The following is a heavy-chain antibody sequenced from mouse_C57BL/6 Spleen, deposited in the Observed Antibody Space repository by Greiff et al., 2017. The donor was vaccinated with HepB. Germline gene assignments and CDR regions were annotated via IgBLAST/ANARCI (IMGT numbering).Heavy chain of an antibody. D-gene: IGHD2-2*01. J-gene: IGHJ3*01. V-gene: IGHV5-4*01. CDR2: ISDGGSYT. Sequence: EVQLVESGGGLVKPGGSLKLSCAASGFTFSSYAMSWVRQTPEKRLEWVATISDGGSYTYYPDNVKGRFTISRDNAKNNLYLQMSHLKSEDTAMYYCARDREDYGYDWFAYWGQGTLVTVSA. CDR3: ARDREDYGYDWFAY. CDR1: GFTFSSYA.